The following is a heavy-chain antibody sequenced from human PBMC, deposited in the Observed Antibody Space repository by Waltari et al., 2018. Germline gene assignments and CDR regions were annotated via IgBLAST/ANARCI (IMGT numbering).Heavy chain of an antibody. J-gene: IGHJ3*02. CDR3: ATELDPYDSSLDAFDI. CDR2: VDPEDGET. V-gene: IGHV1-69-2*01. Sequence: EVQLVQSGAEVKKPGATVKIPCKASGYTFTDYYMHWLQQAPGKGLEWMGRVDPEDGETIYAEKFQGRVTITADTSTDTAYMELSSLRSEDTAVYYCATELDPYDSSLDAFDIWGQGTMVTVSS. CDR1: GYTFTDYY. D-gene: IGHD3-22*01.